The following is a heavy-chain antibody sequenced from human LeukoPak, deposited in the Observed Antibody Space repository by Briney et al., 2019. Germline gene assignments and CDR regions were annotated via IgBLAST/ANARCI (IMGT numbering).Heavy chain of an antibody. Sequence: GGSLRLSSAASAFTFSSYSMNWVRQAPGKGRMWGSYISSSSSTIAYKDSVKGRITISGDNAKNSLYLQMNSLRAEETAVYYCARGLGGKWELRLVYYYYMDVWGKGTTVTVSS. D-gene: IGHD1-26*01. CDR3: ARGLGGKWELRLVYYYYMDV. V-gene: IGHV3-48*01. CDR1: AFTFSSYS. J-gene: IGHJ6*03. CDR2: ISSSSSTI.